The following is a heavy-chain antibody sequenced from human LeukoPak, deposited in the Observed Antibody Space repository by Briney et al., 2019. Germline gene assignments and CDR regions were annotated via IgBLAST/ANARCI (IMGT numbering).Heavy chain of an antibody. CDR3: ARDDIPVI. D-gene: IGHD2-15*01. J-gene: IGHJ4*02. Sequence: GGSLRLFCAASGFSVSDYYMNWVRQAPGKGLEWVSFIYSDGRTYYADSVKGRFTISRDNSRNTLYLQMNRLRVEDTAVYYCARDDIPVIWGQGTLVTVSS. V-gene: IGHV3-53*01. CDR2: IYSDGRT. CDR1: GFSVSDYY.